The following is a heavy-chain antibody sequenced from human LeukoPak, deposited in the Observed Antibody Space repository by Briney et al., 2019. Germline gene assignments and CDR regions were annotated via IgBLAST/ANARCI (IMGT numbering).Heavy chain of an antibody. CDR1: GFTFSDYY. CDR2: ISGSGGST. D-gene: IGHD3-10*01. V-gene: IGHV3-23*01. CDR3: AKGTQSSMVRGVLADY. J-gene: IGHJ4*02. Sequence: GGSLRLSCAASGFTFSDYYMSWIRQAPGKGLEWVSAISGSGGSTYYADSVKGRFTISRDNSKNTLYLQMNSLRAEDTAVYYCAKGTQSSMVRGVLADYWGQGTLVTVSS.